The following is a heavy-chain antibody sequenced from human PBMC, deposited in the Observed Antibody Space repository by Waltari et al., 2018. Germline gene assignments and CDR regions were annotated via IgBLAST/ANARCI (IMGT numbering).Heavy chain of an antibody. CDR3: AKDLWLPHDY. Sequence: EVQLLESGGGLVQSGGSLRLSWAAYGFTFSSYAMSWVRQAPGKGLEWVSDISNSGGTTYYADSVKGRFTISRDNSKNTMYLQMNSLRVEDTAVYYCAKDLWLPHDYWGQGTLVTVSS. CDR1: GFTFSSYA. J-gene: IGHJ4*02. V-gene: IGHV3-23*01. CDR2: ISNSGGTT. D-gene: IGHD5-12*01.